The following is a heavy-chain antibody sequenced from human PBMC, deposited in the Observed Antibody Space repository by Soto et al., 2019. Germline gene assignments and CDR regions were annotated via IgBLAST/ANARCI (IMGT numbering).Heavy chain of an antibody. J-gene: IGHJ3*02. V-gene: IGHV6-1*01. CDR1: GDSVSSDSAA. CDR3: AAQARYCTNGVCPNAFDI. CDR2: TYYRSKWYN. Sequence: PSLTLSLTCAISGDSVSSDSAAWNWIRQSPSRGLEWLGRTYYRSKWYNDYAVSVKSRITINPDTSKNQFSLQLNSVTPEDTAVYYCAAQARYCTNGVCPNAFDIWGQGTMVTVSS. D-gene: IGHD2-8*01.